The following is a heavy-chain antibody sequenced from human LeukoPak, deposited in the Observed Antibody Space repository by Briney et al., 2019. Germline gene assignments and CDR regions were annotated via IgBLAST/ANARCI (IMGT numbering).Heavy chain of an antibody. J-gene: IGHJ3*02. V-gene: IGHV3-74*01. Sequence: TGGSLRLSCAASGFTFSSYWVYWVRQAPGRGLVWVSRINGDGSITTYADSVKGRFTISRDNAKNTVFLQMNSLRAEDTAVYYCARVGVSWGGFDIWGQGTMVTVSS. CDR3: ARVGVSWGGFDI. D-gene: IGHD7-27*01. CDR1: GFTFSSYW. CDR2: INGDGSIT.